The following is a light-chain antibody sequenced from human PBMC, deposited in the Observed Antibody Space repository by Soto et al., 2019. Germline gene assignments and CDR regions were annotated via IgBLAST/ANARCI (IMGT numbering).Light chain of an antibody. CDR2: KAS. CDR1: QTISSW. J-gene: IGKJ1*01. Sequence: DIQMTQSPSTLSGSVGARVTITCRASQTISSWLAWYQQKPGKAPKLLIYKASTLKSGVPSRFSGSGSGTEFTLTISSLQPDDFATYYCQHYNSYSEAFGHGTKVELK. V-gene: IGKV1-5*03. CDR3: QHYNSYSEA.